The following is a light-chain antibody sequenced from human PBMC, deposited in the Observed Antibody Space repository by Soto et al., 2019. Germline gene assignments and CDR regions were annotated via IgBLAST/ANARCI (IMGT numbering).Light chain of an antibody. V-gene: IGKV1-39*01. CDR1: QSISNY. CDR3: QQTYSGRT. Sequence: DIQMTQSPSSLSASVGDRVTITCRASQSISNYLNWYQQKPGKAPKLLIYAASSLQSGVPSRFSGSGSGTDFTLTISSLQPEDFAAYYCQQTYSGRTFGQGTKVDIK. J-gene: IGKJ1*01. CDR2: AAS.